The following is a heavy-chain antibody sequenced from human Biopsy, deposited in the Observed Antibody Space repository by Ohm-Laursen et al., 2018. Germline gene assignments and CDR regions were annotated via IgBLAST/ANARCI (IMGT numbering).Heavy chain of an antibody. Sequence: GTLSLTCPVSGGSISSDYWSWIRQTPGKGLEWIGYIYYSGSTNYNPSLKSRVTISVDTSKNQFSLKVSSVTAADTALYYCARHPTGFWFDPWGHGTLVTVSS. CDR1: GGSISSDY. CDR2: IYYSGST. V-gene: IGHV4-59*08. CDR3: ARHPTGFWFDP. J-gene: IGHJ5*02.